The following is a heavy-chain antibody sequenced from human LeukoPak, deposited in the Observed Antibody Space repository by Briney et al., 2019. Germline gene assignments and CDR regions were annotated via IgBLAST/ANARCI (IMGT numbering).Heavy chain of an antibody. CDR2: ISGSGGST. CDR3: AKDPDGENWFDP. CDR1: GFTFSSYA. Sequence: GGSLRLSCAASGFTFSSYAMSWVRQAPGKGLKWVSAISGSGGSTYYADSVKGRFTISRDNSKNTLYLQMNSLRAEDTAVYYCAKDPDGENWFDPWGQGTLVTVSS. D-gene: IGHD1-14*01. V-gene: IGHV3-23*01. J-gene: IGHJ5*02.